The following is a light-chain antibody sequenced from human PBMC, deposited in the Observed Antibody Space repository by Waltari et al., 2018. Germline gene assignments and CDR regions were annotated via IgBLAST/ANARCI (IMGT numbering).Light chain of an antibody. J-gene: IGKJ3*01. Sequence: DVVLTQSPLSLPVTLGQPASISCRSSQSLVHSDGNTYLNWFQQRPGQSPRRLIYKVSKRDSGVPDRFSCSGSGTDFTLKISRVEAEDVGIYYCMQGTHWLSFGPGTRVDIK. CDR3: MQGTHWLS. CDR1: QSLVHSDGNTY. V-gene: IGKV2-30*02. CDR2: KVS.